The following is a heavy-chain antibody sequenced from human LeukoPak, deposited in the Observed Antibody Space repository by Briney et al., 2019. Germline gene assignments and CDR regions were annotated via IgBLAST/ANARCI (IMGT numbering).Heavy chain of an antibody. V-gene: IGHV3-33*01. D-gene: IGHD4/OR15-4a*01. CDR2: IWYDGSNK. J-gene: IGHJ4*02. Sequence: GGSLRLSCAASGFTFSIYGMHWVRQAPGKGLDWVAVIWYDGSNKYYADSVKGRFTISRDNSKNTVYLQMNSLRAEDTAVYYCARESTDRYFGYWGQGTLVTVSS. CDR1: GFTFSIYG. CDR3: ARESTDRYFGY.